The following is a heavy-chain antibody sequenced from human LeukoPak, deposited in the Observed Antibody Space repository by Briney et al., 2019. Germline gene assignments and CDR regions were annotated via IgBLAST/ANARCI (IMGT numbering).Heavy chain of an antibody. V-gene: IGHV3-23*01. J-gene: IGHJ4*02. CDR2: ISGSGGDT. CDR3: AKAPSGFGLGTWGYFDS. CDR1: GFTFSNFA. Sequence: GGSLRLSCAASGFTFSNFATSWVRQAPGKGLEWVSAISGSGGDTYYADSVRGRFTISRDNSKNTLFLQMKSLRAEDTAVYYCAKAPSGFGLGTWGYFDSWGQGTLVTVSS. D-gene: IGHD3-10*01.